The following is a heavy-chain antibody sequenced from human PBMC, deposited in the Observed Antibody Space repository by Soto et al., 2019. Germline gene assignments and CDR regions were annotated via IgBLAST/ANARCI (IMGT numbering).Heavy chain of an antibody. CDR3: ARVDSGTFLFDY. V-gene: IGHV4-59*01. Sequence: PSETLSLTCTVSGGSFSGYYWSWIRQPPGKGLEWIGYMYYSGSTIHNPSLKSRVTILVDTSKNQFSLKLSSVTAADTAVYYCARVDSGTFLFDYWGQGTLVTVS. CDR2: MYYSGST. CDR1: GGSFSGYY. J-gene: IGHJ4*02. D-gene: IGHD1-26*01.